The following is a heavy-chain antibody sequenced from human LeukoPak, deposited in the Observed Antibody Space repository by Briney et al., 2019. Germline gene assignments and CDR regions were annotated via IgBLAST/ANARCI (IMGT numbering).Heavy chain of an antibody. CDR1: GYTFTSYG. D-gene: IGHD5-12*01. Sequence: ASVKVSCKASGYTFTSYGISWVRQAPGQGLEWMGWISAYNGNTNYAQKLQGRVTMPTDTSTSTAYMELRSLRSDDTAVYYCARDLRGYSGYDPPYFDYWGQGTLVTVSS. CDR3: ARDLRGYSGYDPPYFDY. J-gene: IGHJ4*02. CDR2: ISAYNGNT. V-gene: IGHV1-18*01.